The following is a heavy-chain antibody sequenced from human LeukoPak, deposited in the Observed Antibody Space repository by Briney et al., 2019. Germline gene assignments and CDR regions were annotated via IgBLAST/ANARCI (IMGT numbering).Heavy chain of an antibody. V-gene: IGHV4-59*01. J-gene: IGHJ4*02. CDR3: ARENDRYGRIDY. CDR2: VSYSGST. Sequence: SETLSLTCTVSGGSISSYYWSWVRQPPGKGLEWIGYVSYSGSTDYNPSLKSRVIISIDTSKNQFSLRLSSVTAADTAVYYCARENDRYGRIDYWGQGTQVTESS. D-gene: IGHD5-18*01. CDR1: GGSISSYY.